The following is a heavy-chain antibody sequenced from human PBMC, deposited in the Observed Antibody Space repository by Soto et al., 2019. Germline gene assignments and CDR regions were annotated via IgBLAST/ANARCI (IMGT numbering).Heavy chain of an antibody. CDR1: GYNSNNYR. CDR2: IITYIGDT. D-gene: IGHD3-22*01. CDR3: ARDRGYYESTGYLGRALDV. Sequence: ASVKDPSKASGYNSNNYRISWDGATPGQWLEWIGWIITYIGDTDYPQKLQGRVTMTTDTSTRTVYMELRSLSSDDTAVYYCARDRGYYESTGYLGRALDVWGQGTMVTVSS. J-gene: IGHJ3*01. V-gene: IGHV1-18*04.